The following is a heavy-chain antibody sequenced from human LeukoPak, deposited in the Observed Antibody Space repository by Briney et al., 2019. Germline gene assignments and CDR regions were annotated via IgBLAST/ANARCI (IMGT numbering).Heavy chain of an antibody. CDR3: ARDTATVLPTGYYGMDV. CDR1: GYTFTSYG. CDR2: ISAYNGNT. D-gene: IGHD5-18*01. V-gene: IGHV1-18*01. Sequence: ASVKVSCKASGYTFTSYGISWVRQAPGQGLEWMGWISAYNGNTNYAQKLQGRVTMTTDTSTSTAYMELRSLRSDDTAVYYCARDTATVLPTGYYGMDVWGQGTTVTVSS. J-gene: IGHJ6*02.